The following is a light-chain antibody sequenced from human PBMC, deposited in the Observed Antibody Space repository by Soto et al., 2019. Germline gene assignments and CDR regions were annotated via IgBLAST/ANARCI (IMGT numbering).Light chain of an antibody. CDR3: AAWDDSLDAQV. V-gene: IGLV2-8*01. Sequence: QSVLTQPPSASGSPGQSVTISCTGTSRDIGGHNHVSWFQHHPDKAPKLILYEVFKRPSGVPDRFSGSKSGTSASLAISRLQSEDEADYYCAAWDDSLDAQVFGGGTKVTVL. J-gene: IGLJ3*02. CDR2: EVF. CDR1: SRDIGGHNH.